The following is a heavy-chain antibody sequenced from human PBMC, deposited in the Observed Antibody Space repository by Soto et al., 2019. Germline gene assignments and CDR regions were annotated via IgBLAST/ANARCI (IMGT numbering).Heavy chain of an antibody. J-gene: IGHJ4*02. CDR3: AREYCTTTSCYGSDF. CDR2: INTYNADT. Sequence: GASVKVSCKTSGYTFTDYGVSWVREAPGQGLEWMGWINTYNADTKYAQSLQGRATVTTDTSTTTTYMELTSLTSDDTAVYYCAREYCTTTSCYGSDFWGQGSLVTVSS. CDR1: GYTFTDYG. D-gene: IGHD2-2*01. V-gene: IGHV1-18*01.